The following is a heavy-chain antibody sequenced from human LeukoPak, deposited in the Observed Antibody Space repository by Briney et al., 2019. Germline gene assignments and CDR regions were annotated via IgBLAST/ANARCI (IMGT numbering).Heavy chain of an antibody. CDR1: GFTFSSYG. CDR2: ISGSGGST. CDR3: ARGYSYGYWDY. Sequence: GGSLRLSCAASGFTFSSYGMSWVRQAPGKGLEWVSAISGSGGSTYYADSVKGRFTISRDNSKNTLYLQMNSLRAGDTAVYYCARGYSYGYWDYWGQGTLVTVSS. D-gene: IGHD5-18*01. V-gene: IGHV3-23*01. J-gene: IGHJ4*02.